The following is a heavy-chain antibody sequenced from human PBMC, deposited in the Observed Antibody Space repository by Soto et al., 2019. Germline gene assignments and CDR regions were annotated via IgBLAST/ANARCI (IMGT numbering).Heavy chain of an antibody. Sequence: ASVKVSCKASGYTFTGYYMHWVRQAPGQGLEWLGWINPNSGGTNYAQKFQDWVTMTRDTAISTAYMELTRLTSDDTAAYFCARASSRHTDFDYWGQGTLVTVSS. D-gene: IGHD2-2*01. V-gene: IGHV1-2*04. J-gene: IGHJ4*02. CDR2: INPNSGGT. CDR1: GYTFTGYY. CDR3: ARASSRHTDFDY.